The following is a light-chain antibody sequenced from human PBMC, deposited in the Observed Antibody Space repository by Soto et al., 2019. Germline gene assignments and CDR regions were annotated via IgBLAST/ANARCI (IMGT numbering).Light chain of an antibody. CDR3: QQYHYWWT. CDR1: QSVSSSY. Sequence: EIVLTQSPGTLSLSPWERATLSCRASQSVSSSYLAWYQQKPGQAPRLLIYGASNRATGVSARFSGSGSGTEFTLTISSLQSEDFAVYYCQQYHYWWTFGQGTKVDIK. V-gene: IGKV3-15*01. CDR2: GAS. J-gene: IGKJ1*01.